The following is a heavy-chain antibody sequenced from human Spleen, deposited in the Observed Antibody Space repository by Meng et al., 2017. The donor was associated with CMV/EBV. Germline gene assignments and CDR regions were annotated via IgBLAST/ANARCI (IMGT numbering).Heavy chain of an antibody. CDR3: AREEGVPAAPFDY. J-gene: IGHJ4*02. CDR2: IYTSGST. Sequence: VSLQESGPGLVKPSEPLSLPCTVSGGSISSYYWSWIRHPAGKGLEWIGRIYTSGSTNYNPSLKSRVTMSVDTSKNQFSLKLSSVTAADTAVYYCAREEGVPAAPFDYWGQGTLVTVSS. CDR1: GGSISSYY. V-gene: IGHV4-4*07. D-gene: IGHD2-2*01.